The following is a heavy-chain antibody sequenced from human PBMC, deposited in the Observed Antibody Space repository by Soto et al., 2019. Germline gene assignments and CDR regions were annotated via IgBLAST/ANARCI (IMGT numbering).Heavy chain of an antibody. CDR1: GGTFSTYS. Sequence: QVQLVQSGAEVKKPGSSVKVSCKTSGGTFSTYSIVWVRQAPGEGLEWMGGIIPIFVTANYAQKFQDRVTITADKSTNTAFMELSSLKSEDTAMYYCASSSGNNYGVGTNYYFDYWGQGPLVTVSS. CDR3: ASSSGNNYGVGTNYYFDY. V-gene: IGHV1-69*06. D-gene: IGHD1-26*01. J-gene: IGHJ4*02. CDR2: IIPIFVTA.